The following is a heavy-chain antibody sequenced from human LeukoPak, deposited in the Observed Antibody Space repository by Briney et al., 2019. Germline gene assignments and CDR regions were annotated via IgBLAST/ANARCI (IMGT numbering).Heavy chain of an antibody. V-gene: IGHV3-30-3*01. Sequence: GGSLRLSCAASGFTFSSYAMHWVRQAPGKVLEWVAVISYDGSNKYYADSVKGRFTISRDNSKNTLYLQMNSLRAEDTAVYYCARPAVNYDILTGFDYWGQGTLVTVSS. CDR1: GFTFSSYA. CDR2: ISYDGSNK. D-gene: IGHD3-9*01. J-gene: IGHJ4*02. CDR3: ARPAVNYDILTGFDY.